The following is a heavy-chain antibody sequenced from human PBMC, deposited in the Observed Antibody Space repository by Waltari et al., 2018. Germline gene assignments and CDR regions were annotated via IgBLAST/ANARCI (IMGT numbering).Heavy chain of an antibody. J-gene: IGHJ2*01. CDR3: ARDRPVGSSWYRWYFDL. V-gene: IGHV3-7*01. Sequence: EVQLVESGGGLVQPGGSLRLSCAASGFTFSSYWMSWVRQAPGKGLEWVANIKQDGSEKYYVDSVKGRFTISRDNAKNSLYLQMNSLRAEDTAVYYCARDRPVGSSWYRWYFDLWGRGTLVTVSS. CDR1: GFTFSSYW. CDR2: IKQDGSEK. D-gene: IGHD6-13*01.